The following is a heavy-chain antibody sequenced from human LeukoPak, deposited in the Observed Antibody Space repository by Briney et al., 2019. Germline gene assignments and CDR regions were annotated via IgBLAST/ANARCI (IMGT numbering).Heavy chain of an antibody. CDR3: ARHAEYNSGWHFYLDH. CDR1: GVSVGSGDYF. D-gene: IGHD6-19*01. CDR2: VHNVGST. V-gene: IGHV4-39*01. Sequence: SETLSLTCTVSGVSVGSGDYFWSWIRQPPGKGLEWIGSVHNVGSTYYNLSLRSRVTMSIDTSKNQFSLRLNSVTAADTAVYYCARHAEYNSGWHFYLDHWGQGILVTVSS. J-gene: IGHJ4*02.